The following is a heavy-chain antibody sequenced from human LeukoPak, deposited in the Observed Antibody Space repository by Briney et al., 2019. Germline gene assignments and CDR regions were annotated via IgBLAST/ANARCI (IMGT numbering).Heavy chain of an antibody. Sequence: SETLSLTCAVYGGSFSGYYWSWICQPPGKGLEWIGEINHSGSTNYNPSLKSRVTISVDTSKNQFSLKLSSVTAADTAVYYCARKAIVLHPFDYWGQGTLVTVSS. J-gene: IGHJ4*02. CDR1: GGSFSGYY. D-gene: IGHD2-21*01. CDR2: INHSGST. CDR3: ARKAIVLHPFDY. V-gene: IGHV4-34*01.